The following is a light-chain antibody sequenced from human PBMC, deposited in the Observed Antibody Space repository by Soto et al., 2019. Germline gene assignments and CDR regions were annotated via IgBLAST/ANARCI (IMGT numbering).Light chain of an antibody. CDR1: QSISSW. CDR3: QQYNSYSST. V-gene: IGKV1-5*03. CDR2: KAS. Sequence: DIQMTQSPSILSASVGERVTITSRASQSISSWLAWYQQKPGKAPKLLIYKASSLESGVPSRFSGSGSGTEFTLTISSLQPYDFTTYYCQQYNSYSSTFGQGTKV. J-gene: IGKJ1*01.